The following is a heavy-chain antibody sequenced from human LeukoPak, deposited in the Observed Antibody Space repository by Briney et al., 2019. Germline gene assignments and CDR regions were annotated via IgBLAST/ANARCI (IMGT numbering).Heavy chain of an antibody. D-gene: IGHD3-10*01. V-gene: IGHV7-4-1*02. CDR3: ARDRYYYGSGSYYPYYMDV. CDR2: INTNTGNP. J-gene: IGHJ6*03. CDR1: GYTFTSYA. Sequence: GASVKVSCKASGYTFTSYAMNWVRQAPGQGLEWMGWINTNTGNPTYAQGFTGRFVFSLDTSVSTAYLQISSLKAEDTAVYYCARDRYYYGSGSYYPYYMDVWGKGTTVTVSS.